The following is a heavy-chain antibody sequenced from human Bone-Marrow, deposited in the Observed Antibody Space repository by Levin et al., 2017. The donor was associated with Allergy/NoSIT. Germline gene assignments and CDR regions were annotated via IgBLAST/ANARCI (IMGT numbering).Heavy chain of an antibody. D-gene: IGHD1-26*01. CDR3: AGGPQRGY. CDR2: IYSGGTT. Sequence: PGESLKISCAASGFTVSNNYMSWVRQAPGKGLESVSLIYSGGTTYSADSVRGRFTISRDNSKNTVYLQMNSLRAEDTAVYYCAGGPQRGYWGQGTLVTVSS. CDR1: GFTVSNNY. V-gene: IGHV3-66*02. J-gene: IGHJ4*02.